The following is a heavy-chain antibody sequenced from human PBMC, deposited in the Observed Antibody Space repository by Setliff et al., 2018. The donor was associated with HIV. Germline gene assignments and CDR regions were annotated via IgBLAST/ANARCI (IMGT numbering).Heavy chain of an antibody. CDR1: GGSISSFY. J-gene: IGHJ5*01. CDR2: IYYTGSN. V-gene: IGHV4-59*12. CDR3: ARGGNSRAAWFDS. Sequence: SETLSLTCTVSGGSISSFYWTWIRQPPGKGLEWIGYIYYTGSNFYNPSLTDRLTMSVDTSDNQFSLKLTSVTAADTAVYYCARGGNSRAAWFDSWGQGTLVTVSS. D-gene: IGHD5-12*01.